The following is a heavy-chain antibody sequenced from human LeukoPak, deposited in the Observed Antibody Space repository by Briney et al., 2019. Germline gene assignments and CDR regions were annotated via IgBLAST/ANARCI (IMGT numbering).Heavy chain of an antibody. J-gene: IGHJ4*02. V-gene: IGHV4-59*11. CDR2: IYSSGST. Sequence: PGGSLRLSCTASAFAFSNHAMSWIRQPPGKGLEWIGYIYSSGSTNYNSSLKSRVTISVDTSKNQFSLKLTSVTAADTAVYYCARSGGYSSPQNYWGQGTLVTVS. CDR3: ARSGGYSSPQNY. CDR1: AFAFSNHA. D-gene: IGHD6-19*01.